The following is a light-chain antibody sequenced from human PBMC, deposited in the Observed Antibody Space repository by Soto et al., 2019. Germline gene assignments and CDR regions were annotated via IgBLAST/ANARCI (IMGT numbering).Light chain of an antibody. CDR2: GAS. V-gene: IGKV3-20*01. J-gene: IGKJ5*01. CDR1: QTITSN. CDR3: LQYGSSPHT. Sequence: EVVMTQSPATLSVSPGNTVTLSCRANQTITSNLAWYQQKPGQAPRLLIYGASNRASDIPDRFSGSGSWTDFTLTISRLEPEDFAVYYCLQYGSSPHTFGQGTRLEIK.